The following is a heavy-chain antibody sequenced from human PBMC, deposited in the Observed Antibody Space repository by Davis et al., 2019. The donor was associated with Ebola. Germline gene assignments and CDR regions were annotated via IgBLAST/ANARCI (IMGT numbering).Heavy chain of an antibody. J-gene: IGHJ3*02. V-gene: IGHV4-59*01. CDR1: GGSFSGYY. CDR2: IYYSGST. Sequence: PSETLSLTCAVYGGSFSGYYWSWIRQPPGKGLEWIGYIYYSGSTNYNPSLKSRVTISVDTSKNQFSLKLSSVTAADTAVYYCASSKRLWFGELSDHAFDIWGQGTMVTVSS. D-gene: IGHD3-10*01. CDR3: ASSKRLWFGELSDHAFDI.